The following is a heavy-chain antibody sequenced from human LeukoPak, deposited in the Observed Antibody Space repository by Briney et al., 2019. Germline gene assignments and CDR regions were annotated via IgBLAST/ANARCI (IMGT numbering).Heavy chain of an antibody. D-gene: IGHD2-15*01. CDR3: AKDLCGGGSCRRYFDY. Sequence: GGSLRLSCAASGFTFSTYAMSWVRQAPGQGLEWVSAITGSGESIYYADSVKGRVTISRDNSKNTLYLQMNSLRVEDTAVYYCAKDLCGGGSCRRYFDYWGQGTLVTVSS. CDR1: GFTFSTYA. CDR2: ITGSGESI. V-gene: IGHV3-23*01. J-gene: IGHJ4*02.